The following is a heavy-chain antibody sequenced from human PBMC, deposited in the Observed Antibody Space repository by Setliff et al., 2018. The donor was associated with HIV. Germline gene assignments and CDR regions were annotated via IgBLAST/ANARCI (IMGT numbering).Heavy chain of an antibody. Sequence: SETLSLTCTVSGGSISSYYWSWIRQPPGKGLEWIGYIYTSGSTNYNPSLKGRVTISVDTSKNQFSLKLSSVTAADTAVYYCARLGPDGYNSRHDAFDIWGQGTMVTVSS. CDR2: IYTSGST. V-gene: IGHV4-4*09. D-gene: IGHD5-12*01. CDR3: ARLGPDGYNSRHDAFDI. CDR1: GGSISSYY. J-gene: IGHJ3*02.